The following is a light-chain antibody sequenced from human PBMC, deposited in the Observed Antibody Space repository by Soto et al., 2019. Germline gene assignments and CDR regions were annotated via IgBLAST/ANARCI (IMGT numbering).Light chain of an antibody. Sequence: QSVLTQPPSVSAAPGQKVTIPCSGSSSNIGNNYVFWYQQLPGTAPKLLIYDNDKRPSGIPDRFSGSKSGTSATLGITGLQTGDEADYYCATWDRSLSVGVFGGGTKVTVL. J-gene: IGLJ2*01. CDR1: SSNIGNNY. CDR3: ATWDRSLSVGV. V-gene: IGLV1-51*01. CDR2: DND.